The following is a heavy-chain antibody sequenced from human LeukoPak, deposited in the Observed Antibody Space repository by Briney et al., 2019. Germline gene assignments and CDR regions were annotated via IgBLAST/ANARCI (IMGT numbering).Heavy chain of an antibody. D-gene: IGHD5-24*01. V-gene: IGHV1-46*01. CDR3: ATNRDGYDDGGY. Sequence: ASVKVSCKASGYTFTSYYMHWVRQAPGQGLEWMGIINPSGGSASYAQKFQGRVTMTRDTSTSTVYMELSSLRSEDTAVYYCATNRDGYDDGGYWGQGTLVTVSS. CDR2: INPSGGSA. CDR1: GYTFTSYY. J-gene: IGHJ4*02.